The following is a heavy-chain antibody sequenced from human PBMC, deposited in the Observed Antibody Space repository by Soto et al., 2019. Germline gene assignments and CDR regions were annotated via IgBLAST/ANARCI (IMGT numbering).Heavy chain of an antibody. CDR3: ARSGLFAPIDY. D-gene: IGHD2-21*01. CDR1: GGSISSYY. J-gene: IGHJ4*01. V-gene: IGHV4-4*07. CDR2: IYTSGST. Sequence: SETLSLTCTVSGGSISSYYWTWIRQPAGKGLEWIGHIYTSGSTNYNPSLKSRVTMSADTSKNQFSLKLSSVTAADTAVYYCARSGLFAPIDYWGHGTLVTVSS.